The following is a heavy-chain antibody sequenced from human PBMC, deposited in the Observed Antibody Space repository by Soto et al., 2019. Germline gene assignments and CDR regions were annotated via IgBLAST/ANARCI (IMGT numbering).Heavy chain of an antibody. V-gene: IGHV3-48*02. Sequence: GSLRLSCAASGFTFSSYSMNWVRQAPGKGLEGVSYISSSSSTIYYADSVKGRFTIPRDNAKNSLYLQMNSLRDEDTAVYYCARGGTPPKGTRYYYYGMDVWGQGTTVTVSS. J-gene: IGHJ6*02. CDR3: ARGGTPPKGTRYYYYGMDV. CDR1: GFTFSSYS. CDR2: ISSSSSTI. D-gene: IGHD1-7*01.